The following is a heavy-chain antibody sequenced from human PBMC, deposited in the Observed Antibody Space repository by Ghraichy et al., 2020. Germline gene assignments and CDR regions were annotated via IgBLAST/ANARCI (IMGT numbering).Heavy chain of an antibody. CDR2: INHSGST. D-gene: IGHD3-10*01. CDR1: GGSFSGYY. J-gene: IGHJ5*02. V-gene: IGHV4-34*01. CDR3: ARGGLLWFGELLIGHNWFDP. Sequence: SETLSLTCAVYGGSFSGYYWSWIRQPPGKGLEWIGEINHSGSTNYNPSLKSRVTISVDTSKNQFSLKLSSVTAADTAVYYCARGGLLWFGELLIGHNWFDPWGQGTLVTVSS.